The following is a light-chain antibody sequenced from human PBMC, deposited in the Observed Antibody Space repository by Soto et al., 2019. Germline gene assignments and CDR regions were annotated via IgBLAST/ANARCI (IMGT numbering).Light chain of an antibody. J-gene: IGLJ3*02. CDR1: SSNIGSNT. V-gene: IGLV1-44*01. Sequence: QSVLTQPPSASGTPGQRVTISCSGSSSNIGSNTVNWYQQLPGTAPKLLIYNNNQRPSGVPDRFSGSKSGTSASLAISGLQSEDEADYYCAAWDDSFWMFGGGTKLTVL. CDR3: AAWDDSFWM. CDR2: NNN.